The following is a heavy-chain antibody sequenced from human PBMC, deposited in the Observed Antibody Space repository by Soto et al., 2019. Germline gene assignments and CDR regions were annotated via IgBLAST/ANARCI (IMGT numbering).Heavy chain of an antibody. CDR3: ARDGYNFRGFDY. D-gene: IGHD3-10*02. V-gene: IGHV3-30-3*01. Sequence: GGSLRLSCAASGFTFSSYAIHWVRQAPGKGLEWVAVISYDGSNKYYADSVKGRFTISRDNSKNTLYLQMNSLRAEDTAVYYCARDGYNFRGFDYWGQGTLVTVSS. CDR1: GFTFSSYA. CDR2: ISYDGSNK. J-gene: IGHJ4*02.